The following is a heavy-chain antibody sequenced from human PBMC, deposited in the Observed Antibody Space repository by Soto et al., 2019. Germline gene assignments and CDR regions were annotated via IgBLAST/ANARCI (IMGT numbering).Heavy chain of an antibody. CDR2: ISSSSTYI. CDR1: GFTFRTYS. Sequence: GGSLRLSCAASGFTFRTYSMNWVRQAPGKGLEWVSSISSSSTYIYYADSVKGRFTISRDNAKNSLYLQMTSLRAEDAAVYYCARDQVGPLSYYYYGMAVWVQGTTVTVSS. J-gene: IGHJ6*02. V-gene: IGHV3-21*01. CDR3: ARDQVGPLSYYYYGMAV. D-gene: IGHD1-26*01.